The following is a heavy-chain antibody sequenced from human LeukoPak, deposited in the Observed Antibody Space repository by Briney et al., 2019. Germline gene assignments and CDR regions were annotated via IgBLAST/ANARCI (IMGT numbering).Heavy chain of an antibody. J-gene: IGHJ6*03. Sequence: GGSLRLSCAASGFTFSSYWMSWVRQAPGKGLEWVANIKQDGSEKYYVDSVKGRFTISRDNAKNSLYLQMNSLRAEDTAVYYCARDPPRKYDFWSGYPYYYYMDVWGKGTTVTVSS. D-gene: IGHD3-3*01. CDR3: ARDPPRKYDFWSGYPYYYYMDV. CDR2: IKQDGSEK. CDR1: GFTFSSYW. V-gene: IGHV3-7*01.